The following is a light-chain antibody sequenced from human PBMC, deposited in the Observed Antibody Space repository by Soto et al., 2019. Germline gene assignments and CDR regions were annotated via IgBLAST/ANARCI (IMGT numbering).Light chain of an antibody. CDR1: SSDVGGYNY. CDR2: EVS. J-gene: IGLJ1*01. V-gene: IGLV2-8*01. CDR3: TSHAGSNNYV. Sequence: TGTSSDVGGYNYVSWYQQHPGKAPKLIISEVSKRPSGVPDRFSGSKSGNTASLTVSGLQAEDEADYYCTSHAGSNNYVFGTGTKVTVL.